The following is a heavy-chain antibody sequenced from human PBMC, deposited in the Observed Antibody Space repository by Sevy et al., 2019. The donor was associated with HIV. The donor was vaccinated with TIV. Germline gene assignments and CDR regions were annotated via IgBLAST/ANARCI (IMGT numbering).Heavy chain of an antibody. CDR3: ARDATYYYGSERPSVYYYGMDV. D-gene: IGHD3-10*01. Sequence: GGSLRLSCAASGFTFSSYWMSWVRQAPGKGLEWVANIKQDGSEKYYVDSVKGHFTISRDNAKNSLYLEMNSLRAEDTAVYYCARDATYYYGSERPSVYYYGMDVWGQGTTVTVSS. V-gene: IGHV3-7*01. CDR2: IKQDGSEK. J-gene: IGHJ6*02. CDR1: GFTFSSYW.